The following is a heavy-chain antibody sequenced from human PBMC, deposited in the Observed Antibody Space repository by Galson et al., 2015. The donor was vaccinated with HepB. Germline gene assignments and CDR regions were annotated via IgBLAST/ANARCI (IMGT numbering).Heavy chain of an antibody. J-gene: IGHJ4*02. Sequence: SVKVSCKASGDTFTSYDINWVRQATGQGLEWMGWMNPYRGNTGYAQKFRGRVSMTWNTSISTAYMELSSLGSEDTAVYYCARGDPGVLVVYVIDYWGQGTLVTVSS. CDR3: ARGDPGVLVVYVIDY. CDR2: MNPYRGNT. D-gene: IGHD2-8*02. V-gene: IGHV1-8*01. CDR1: GDTFTSYD.